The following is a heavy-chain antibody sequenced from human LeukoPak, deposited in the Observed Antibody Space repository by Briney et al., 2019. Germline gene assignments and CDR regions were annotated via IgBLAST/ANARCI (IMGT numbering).Heavy chain of an antibody. Sequence: ASVKVSCKASGYTFTSYGISWVRQAPGQGLEWMGWISVYNGNKNYAQKLQGRVSMTTDTSTNTAYMELRGLRSDDTAVYYCAREGYCGSASCQRAIYYYYGMDVWGQGTTVTVSS. CDR2: ISVYNGNK. CDR3: AREGYCGSASCQRAIYYYYGMDV. D-gene: IGHD2-2*01. J-gene: IGHJ6*02. CDR1: GYTFTSYG. V-gene: IGHV1-18*01.